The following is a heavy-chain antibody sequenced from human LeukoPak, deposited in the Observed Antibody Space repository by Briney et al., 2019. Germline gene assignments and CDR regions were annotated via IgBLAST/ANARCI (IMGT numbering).Heavy chain of an antibody. CDR3: ARDRYYYDSSARYFDY. J-gene: IGHJ4*02. Sequence: TSETLSLTCAVYGGSFSGYYWSWIRQPPGKGLEWIGEINHSGSTNYNPSLKSRVTIPVDTSKNQFSLKLSSVTAADTAVYYCARDRYYYDSSARYFDYWGQGTLVTVSS. V-gene: IGHV4-34*01. D-gene: IGHD3-22*01. CDR2: INHSGST. CDR1: GGSFSGYY.